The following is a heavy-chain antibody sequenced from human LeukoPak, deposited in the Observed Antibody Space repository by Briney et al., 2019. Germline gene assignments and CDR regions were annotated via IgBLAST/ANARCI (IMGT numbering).Heavy chain of an antibody. CDR1: GFTFNTQN. CDR3: GKGRVSE. Sequence: GGSVRLSCAASGFTFNTQNMRWVRQAPGKGLEWVSSITIAGGTFYADSVRGRFTISRDNSKNTLDLQMNSLRVEDTAVYYCGKGRVSEWGQGTLVTVSS. CDR2: ITIAGGT. V-gene: IGHV3-23*01. D-gene: IGHD6-19*01. J-gene: IGHJ4*02.